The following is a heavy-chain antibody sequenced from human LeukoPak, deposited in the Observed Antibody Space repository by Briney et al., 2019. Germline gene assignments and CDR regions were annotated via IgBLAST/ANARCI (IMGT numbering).Heavy chain of an antibody. V-gene: IGHV3-74*01. CDR2: IDNDGRGT. Sequence: GGSLRLSCAASGFTFSSYWMHWVRQAPGKGLVWVSRIDNDGRGTSYADSVKGRFTISRDNAKNRLYLQMNSLRAEDTAVYYCASLNYGSDYWGQGTLVTVSS. CDR3: ASLNYGSDY. D-gene: IGHD3-10*01. CDR1: GFTFSSYW. J-gene: IGHJ4*02.